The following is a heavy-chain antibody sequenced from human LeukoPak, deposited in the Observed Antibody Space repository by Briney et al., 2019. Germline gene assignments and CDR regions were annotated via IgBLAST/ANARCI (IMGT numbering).Heavy chain of an antibody. V-gene: IGHV1-69*01. CDR3: ARDHYYDSSGYPLD. J-gene: IGHJ4*02. CDR2: IIPIFGTA. Sequence: ASVKVSCKASGGTFSSYAISWVRQAPGQGLEWMGGIIPIFGTANYAQKFQVRVTITADESTSTAYMELSSLRSEDTAVYYCARDHYYDSSGYPLDWGQGTLVTVSS. D-gene: IGHD3-22*01. CDR1: GGTFSSYA.